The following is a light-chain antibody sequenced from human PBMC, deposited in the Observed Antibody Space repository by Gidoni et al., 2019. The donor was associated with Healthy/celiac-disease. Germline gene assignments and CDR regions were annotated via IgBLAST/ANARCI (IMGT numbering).Light chain of an antibody. CDR3: QTWGTGIHVV. CDR2: LHSDGSR. J-gene: IGLJ2*01. CDR1: SGHSSHA. Sequence: QLVLTQSSSASASLGASVKLTCTLSSGHSSHAIAWHQQQPEKGPRYLMKLHSDGSRSKGDGIPDRFSGSSSGAVRYHTISSLQSEGEADCYCQTWGTGIHVVFGGGTKLTVL. V-gene: IGLV4-69*01.